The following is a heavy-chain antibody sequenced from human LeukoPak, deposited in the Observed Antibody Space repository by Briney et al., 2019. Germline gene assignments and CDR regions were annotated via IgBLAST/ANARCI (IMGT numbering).Heavy chain of an antibody. CDR2: IYYSGST. CDR3: ARRPRAGWFDP. Sequence: SETLSLTCTVSHGSISDNSYYWGWIRQPPGKGLEWIGSIYYSGSTYYNPSLKSRVTISLDTSKNQFSLKLRSVTAADTAVYYCARRPRAGWFDPWGQGTLVTVSS. J-gene: IGHJ5*02. V-gene: IGHV4-39*01. CDR1: HGSISDNSYY.